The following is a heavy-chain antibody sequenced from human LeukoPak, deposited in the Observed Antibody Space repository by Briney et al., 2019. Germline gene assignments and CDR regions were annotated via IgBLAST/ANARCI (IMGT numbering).Heavy chain of an antibody. J-gene: IGHJ4*02. Sequence: SETLSLTCTVSGGSISSGSHYWSWIRQPAGKGLEWIGRIYTSGSTNYNPSLKSRVTISVDTSKNQFSLKLSSVTAADTAVYYCAREVTYYDFWSGSNFDYWGQGTLVTVSS. D-gene: IGHD3-3*01. V-gene: IGHV4-61*02. CDR3: AREVTYYDFWSGSNFDY. CDR2: IYTSGST. CDR1: GGSISSGSHY.